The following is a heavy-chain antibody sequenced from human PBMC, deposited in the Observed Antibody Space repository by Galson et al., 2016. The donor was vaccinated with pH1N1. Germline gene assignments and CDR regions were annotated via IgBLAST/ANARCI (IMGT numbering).Heavy chain of an antibody. J-gene: IGHJ6*02. CDR2: ISYNGNDQ. D-gene: IGHD3-16*01. CDR1: GFTFDTYA. Sequence: SLRLSCAASGFTFDTYAMHWVRQAPGKGLEWVAFISYNGNDQSYAESLKGRFTISRDNSKNTLSLQVNSLRTEDTAVLYCAREDWRYAYTYYNGMDVWGQGTTVTVSS. V-gene: IGHV3-30-3*01. CDR3: AREDWRYAYTYYNGMDV.